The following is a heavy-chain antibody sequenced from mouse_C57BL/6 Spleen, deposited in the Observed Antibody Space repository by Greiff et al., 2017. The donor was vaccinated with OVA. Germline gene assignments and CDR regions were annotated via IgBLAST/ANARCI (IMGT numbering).Heavy chain of an antibody. J-gene: IGHJ3*01. V-gene: IGHV1-80*01. CDR1: GYAFSSYW. CDR2: IYPGDGDT. CDR3: ARVGDYDRGAWFAY. D-gene: IGHD2-4*01. Sequence: VQLQESGAELVKPGASVKISCKASGYAFSSYWMNWVKQRPGKGLEWIGQIYPGDGDTNYNGKFKGKATLTADKSSSTAYMQLSSLTSEDSAVYFCARVGDYDRGAWFAYWGQGTLVTVSA.